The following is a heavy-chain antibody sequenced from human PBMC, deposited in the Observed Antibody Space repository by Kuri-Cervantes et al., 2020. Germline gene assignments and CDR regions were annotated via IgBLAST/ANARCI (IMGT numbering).Heavy chain of an antibody. D-gene: IGHD2-2*01. Sequence: GESLKISCAASGFTFSSYWMSWVRQAPGKGLEWVANIKQDGSEKYYVDSVKGRFTISRDNAKNSLYLQMNSLRAEDTAVYYCARPAAQKRGDFDCWGQGTLVTVSS. CDR1: GFTFSSYW. V-gene: IGHV3-7*01. J-gene: IGHJ4*02. CDR2: IKQDGSEK. CDR3: ARPAAQKRGDFDC.